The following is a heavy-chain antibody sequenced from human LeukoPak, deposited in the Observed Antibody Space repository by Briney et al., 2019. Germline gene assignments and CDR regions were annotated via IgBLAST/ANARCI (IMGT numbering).Heavy chain of an antibody. CDR1: GYSFTSHW. CDR2: IYPGDSDT. J-gene: IGHJ3*02. Sequence: GESLKISCKGSGYSFTSHWVGWVRQMPGKGLEWMGIIYPGDSDTRYSPSFQGQVTISADKSISTAYLQWSSLKASDTAMYYCATYYDILTGPPDAFDIWGQGTMVTVSS. D-gene: IGHD3-9*01. CDR3: ATYYDILTGPPDAFDI. V-gene: IGHV5-51*01.